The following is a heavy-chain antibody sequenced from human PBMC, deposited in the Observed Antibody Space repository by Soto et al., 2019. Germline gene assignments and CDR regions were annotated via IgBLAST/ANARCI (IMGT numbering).Heavy chain of an antibody. J-gene: IGHJ6*02. Sequence: EVQLLESGGGLVQPGGSLRLSCAASGFTFSSYAMSWVRQAPGKGLEWVSVITSGGSTYYADSVKGRFTISRDNSKNTLYLQMNSLRADDTAVYCCAKDLTMIRGVIYYGMDVWGQGTTVTVSS. CDR1: GFTFSSYA. D-gene: IGHD3-10*01. V-gene: IGHV3-23*01. CDR3: AKDLTMIRGVIYYGMDV. CDR2: ITSGGST.